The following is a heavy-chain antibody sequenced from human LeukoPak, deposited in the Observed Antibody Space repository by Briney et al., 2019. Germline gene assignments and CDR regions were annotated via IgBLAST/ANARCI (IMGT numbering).Heavy chain of an antibody. CDR2: INPSGGST. CDR3: ARARGTSSWDTGVFQH. J-gene: IGHJ1*01. Sequence: GASVKVSCKASGYTFTSYYMHWVRQAPGQGLEWMGIINPSGGSTSYAQKFQGRVTMTRETSTSTVYMELSSLRSEDTAVYYCARARGTSSWDTGVFQHWGQGTLVTVSS. V-gene: IGHV1-46*01. D-gene: IGHD6-13*01. CDR1: GYTFTSYY.